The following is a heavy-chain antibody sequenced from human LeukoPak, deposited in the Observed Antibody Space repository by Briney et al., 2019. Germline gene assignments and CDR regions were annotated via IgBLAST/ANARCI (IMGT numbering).Heavy chain of an antibody. V-gene: IGHV1-8*03. Sequence: GASVKVSCKASGYTFTSYDINWVRQATGQGLEWMGWMNPNSGNAGYAQKFQGRVTITRNTSISTAYMQLSSLRSEDTAVYYCARARSGSYLKGGDYWGQGTLVTVSS. CDR3: ARARSGSYLKGGDY. CDR2: MNPNSGNA. CDR1: GYTFTSYD. J-gene: IGHJ4*02. D-gene: IGHD1-26*01.